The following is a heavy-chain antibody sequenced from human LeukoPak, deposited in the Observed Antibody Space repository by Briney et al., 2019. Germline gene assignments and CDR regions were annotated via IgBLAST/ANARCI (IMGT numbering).Heavy chain of an antibody. V-gene: IGHV3-23*01. CDR3: AKSPPRCSGGSCYGY. CDR1: GFTFSSFA. Sequence: GGSLRLSCAASGFTFSSFALSWVRQAPGKGLEWISCISGSGGRTDYADSVKGRFTISRDNSKNTLYLQMGSLRADDTALYYCAKSPPRCSGGSCYGYWGQGTLVTVSS. CDR2: ISGSGGRT. J-gene: IGHJ4*02. D-gene: IGHD2-15*01.